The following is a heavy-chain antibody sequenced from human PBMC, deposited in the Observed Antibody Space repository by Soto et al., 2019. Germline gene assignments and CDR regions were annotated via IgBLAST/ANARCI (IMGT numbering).Heavy chain of an antibody. CDR2: TFHSGPS. CDR3: ARVGYIAKDYFYYFGLDV. V-gene: IGHV4-30-4*01. CDR1: GGSISGGPYY. Sequence: SETLSLTCNVSGGSISGGPYYWSWIRQPPGKGLEWIGYTFHSGPSFYNPSLKSRLSISLDTSRTQFSLKMSSVTAADTAVYFCARVGYIAKDYFYYFGLDVWGQGTTVTVSS. J-gene: IGHJ6*02. D-gene: IGHD6-13*01.